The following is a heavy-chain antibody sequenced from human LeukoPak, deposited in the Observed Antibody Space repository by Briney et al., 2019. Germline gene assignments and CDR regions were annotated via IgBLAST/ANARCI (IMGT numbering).Heavy chain of an antibody. Sequence: GGSLRLSCAASGFTFSSYAMSWVRQAPGKGLEWVSAISGSGGSTYYADSVKGRFTNSRDNSKNTLYLQMNSLRAEDTAVYYCAKRYCSGGSCSHFDYWGQGTLVTVSS. CDR2: ISGSGGST. CDR3: AKRYCSGGSCSHFDY. D-gene: IGHD2-15*01. CDR1: GFTFSSYA. V-gene: IGHV3-23*01. J-gene: IGHJ4*02.